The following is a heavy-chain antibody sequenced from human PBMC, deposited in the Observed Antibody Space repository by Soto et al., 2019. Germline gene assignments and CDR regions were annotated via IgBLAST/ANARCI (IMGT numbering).Heavy chain of an antibody. CDR3: ARGTRYGSGSYFSGNYFDY. CDR1: GGSISSGFYS. CDR2: INHSGST. Sequence: SETLSLTCAVSGGSISSGFYSWSWIRQPPGKGLEWIGEINHSGSTNYNPSLKSRVTISVDTSKNQFSLKLSSVTAADTAVYYCARGTRYGSGSYFSGNYFDYWGQGTLVTVSS. J-gene: IGHJ4*02. V-gene: IGHV4-30-2*01. D-gene: IGHD3-10*01.